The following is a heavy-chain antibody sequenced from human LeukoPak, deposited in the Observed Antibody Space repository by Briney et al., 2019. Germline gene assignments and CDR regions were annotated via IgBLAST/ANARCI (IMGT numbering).Heavy chain of an antibody. V-gene: IGHV3-21*01. Sequence: PGGSLRLSCSASGFTFRSYSMHWVRQAPGKGLEWVSSITGSSNSVYYADSVKGRFTISRDNAKNSLSLQMNSLRAEDTAVYYCARLGETLLDFRGQGTLVTVSS. CDR3: ARLGETLLDF. CDR1: GFTFRSYS. D-gene: IGHD1-26*01. J-gene: IGHJ4*02. CDR2: ITGSSNSV.